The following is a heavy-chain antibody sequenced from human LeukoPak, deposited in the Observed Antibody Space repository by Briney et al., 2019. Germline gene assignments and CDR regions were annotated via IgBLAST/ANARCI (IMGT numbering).Heavy chain of an antibody. D-gene: IGHD3-10*01. V-gene: IGHV1-2*02. Sequence: ASVKVSCKASGYTFTGYYMHWVRQAPGQGLEWMGWINPNSGGTNYAQKFQGRVTMTRETSISTAYMELSRLRSDDTAVYYCARAAKLGENWFDPWGQGTLVTVSS. CDR2: INPNSGGT. CDR1: GYTFTGYY. J-gene: IGHJ5*02. CDR3: ARAAKLGENWFDP.